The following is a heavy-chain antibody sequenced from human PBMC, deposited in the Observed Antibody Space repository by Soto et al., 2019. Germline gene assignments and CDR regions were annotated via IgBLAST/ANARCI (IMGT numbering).Heavy chain of an antibody. CDR1: GFTFSSYA. D-gene: IGHD3-3*01. V-gene: IGHV3-23*01. Sequence: EVQLLESGGGLVQPGGSLRLSCAASGFTFSSYAMSWVRQAPGKGLEWVSAISGSGGSTYYADSVKGRFTISRDNSKNTLYLQRNKPRAADTAVYYCAKSKDFWSDYYDSWGQGTLVTVSS. CDR3: AKSKDFWSDYYDS. J-gene: IGHJ4*02. CDR2: ISGSGGST.